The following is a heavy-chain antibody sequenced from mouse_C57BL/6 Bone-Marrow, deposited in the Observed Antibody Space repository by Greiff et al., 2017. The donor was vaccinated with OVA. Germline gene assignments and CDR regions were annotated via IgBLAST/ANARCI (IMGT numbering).Heavy chain of an antibody. CDR3: ATRIYYDYGEAY. V-gene: IGHV1-55*01. CDR1: GYTFTSYW. D-gene: IGHD2-4*01. CDR2: IYPGSGST. Sequence: QVQLQQPGAELVKPGASVKMSCKASGYTFTSYWITWVKQRPGQGLEWIGDIYPGSGSTNYNEKFKSKATLTVDTSSSTAYMQLSSLTSEDSAVYYCATRIYYDYGEAYWGQGTLVTVSA. J-gene: IGHJ3*01.